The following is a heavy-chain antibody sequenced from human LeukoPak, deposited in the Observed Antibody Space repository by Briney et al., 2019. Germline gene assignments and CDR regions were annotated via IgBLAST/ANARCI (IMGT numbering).Heavy chain of an antibody. J-gene: IGHJ4*02. CDR2: IRRDGSQI. CDR3: AKEEGSSGAYPH. Sequence: GVSLRLSCAASGFTFKNSHMHWVRQSPGKGLEWVAFIRRDGSQIHYADSVEGRFTISRDNSKNRLYLQMHSLRVEDSAVYYCAKEEGSSGAYPHWGQGTLLTASS. V-gene: IGHV3-30*02. D-gene: IGHD3-10*01. CDR1: GFTFKNSH.